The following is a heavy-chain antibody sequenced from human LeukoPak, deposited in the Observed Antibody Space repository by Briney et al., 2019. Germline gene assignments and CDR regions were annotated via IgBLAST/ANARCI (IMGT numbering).Heavy chain of an antibody. Sequence: GASVKVSCKASGYTFTSYYMHWVRQAPGQGLEWMGRINPNSGGTNYAQKFQGRVTMTRDTSISTAYMELSRLRSDDTAVYYCARVRSPRYYYMDVWGKGTTVTVSS. CDR1: GYTFTSYY. D-gene: IGHD6-13*01. CDR2: INPNSGGT. V-gene: IGHV1-2*06. J-gene: IGHJ6*03. CDR3: ARVRSPRYYYMDV.